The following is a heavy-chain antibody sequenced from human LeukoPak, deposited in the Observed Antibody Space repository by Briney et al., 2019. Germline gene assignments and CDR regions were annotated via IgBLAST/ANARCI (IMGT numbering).Heavy chain of an antibody. J-gene: IGHJ4*02. CDR2: IYYSGST. V-gene: IGHV4-31*03. D-gene: IGHD3-16*02. Sequence: PSETLSLTCTVSGGSISSGGYYWSWIRQHPGKGLEWIGYIYYSGSTYYNPSLKSRVTISVDTSKNQFSLKLSSVTAADTAVYYCARVYQYDYVGGSYRYGGYFDYWGQGTLVTVSS. CDR1: GGSISSGGYY. CDR3: ARVYQYDYVGGSYRYGGYFDY.